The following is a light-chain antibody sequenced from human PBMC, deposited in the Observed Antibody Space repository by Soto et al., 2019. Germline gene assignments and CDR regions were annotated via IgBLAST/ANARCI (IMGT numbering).Light chain of an antibody. Sequence: EIVLTQSPGTLSLSPGERATLSCRASQSVGSSLSWFQQRPGQAPRLLIFGPSSRATGIPDRFSGSGSGTEFTLTITRLDPEDFAMYYCLQYGSSSWTFGHGTKVDIK. V-gene: IGKV3-20*01. CDR1: QSVGSS. CDR3: LQYGSSSWT. J-gene: IGKJ1*01. CDR2: GPS.